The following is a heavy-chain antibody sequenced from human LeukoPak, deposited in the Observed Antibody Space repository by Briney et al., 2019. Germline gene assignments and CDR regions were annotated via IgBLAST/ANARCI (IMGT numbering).Heavy chain of an antibody. V-gene: IGHV3-7*01. J-gene: IGHJ6*02. Sequence: GGSLRLSCAASGFTFSSYWMSWVRQAPGKGLEWVANIKQDGSEKYYVDSVKGRFTISGDNAKNSLYLQMNSLRAEDTAVYYCAREYDFWSGYRPEAYYYYGMDVWGQGTTVTVSS. D-gene: IGHD3-3*01. CDR3: AREYDFWSGYRPEAYYYYGMDV. CDR1: GFTFSSYW. CDR2: IKQDGSEK.